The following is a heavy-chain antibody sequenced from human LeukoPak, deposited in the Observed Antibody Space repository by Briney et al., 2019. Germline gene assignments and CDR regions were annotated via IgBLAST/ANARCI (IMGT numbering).Heavy chain of an antibody. D-gene: IGHD3-22*01. CDR2: IYSGGST. V-gene: IGHV3-66*01. J-gene: IGHJ5*02. CDR1: GFTLDDYG. Sequence: GGSLRLSCAASGFTLDDYGMSWVRQAPGKGLEWVSVIYSGGSTYYADSVKGRFTISRDNSKNTLYLQMNSLRAEDTAVYYCARDGFYDSSGYYYSGWFDPWGQGTLVTVSS. CDR3: ARDGFYDSSGYYYSGWFDP.